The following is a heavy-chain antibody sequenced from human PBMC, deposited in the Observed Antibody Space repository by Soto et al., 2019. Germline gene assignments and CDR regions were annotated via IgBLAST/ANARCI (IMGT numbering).Heavy chain of an antibody. CDR2: IWYDGSNK. CDR1: GFTFSSYG. Sequence: HVQLVESGGGVFQPGRSLRLSCAASGFTFSSYGMHWFRQAPGKGLEWVAVIWYDGSNKYYADSVKGRFTISRDNSKNTLYLQMNSLRAEDTAVYYCARDNTLWFGELLPREWGQGTLVTVSS. D-gene: IGHD3-10*01. V-gene: IGHV3-33*01. CDR3: ARDNTLWFGELLPRE. J-gene: IGHJ4*02.